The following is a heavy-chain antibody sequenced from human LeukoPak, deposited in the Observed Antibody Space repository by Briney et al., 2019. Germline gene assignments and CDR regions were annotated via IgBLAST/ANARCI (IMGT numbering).Heavy chain of an antibody. CDR2: IYYSGST. CDR1: GGSISTSY. Sequence: SETLSLTCTVSGGSISTSYWSWLRQSPGKGLEWIGYIYYSGSTNYNPSLKSRVTISVDTSKNQFSLKLSSVTAADTAVYYCARDRPLSYYYDSSGYYEVGWFDPWGQGTLVTVSS. J-gene: IGHJ5*02. V-gene: IGHV4-59*01. CDR3: ARDRPLSYYYDSSGYYEVGWFDP. D-gene: IGHD3-22*01.